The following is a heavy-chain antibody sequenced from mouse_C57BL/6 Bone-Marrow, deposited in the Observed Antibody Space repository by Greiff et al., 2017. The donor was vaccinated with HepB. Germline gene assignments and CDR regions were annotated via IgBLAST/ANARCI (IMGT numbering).Heavy chain of an antibody. D-gene: IGHD4-1*01. V-gene: IGHV1-64*01. CDR2: IHPNSGST. Sequence: QVQLQQPGAELVKPGASVKLSCKASGYTFTSYWMHWVKQRPGQGLEWIGMIHPNSGSTNYNEKFKSKATLTVDKSSSTAYMQLSSLTSEDSAVYYCARRELGQAEGYFDVWGTGTTVTVSS. CDR1: GYTFTSYW. CDR3: ARRELGQAEGYFDV. J-gene: IGHJ1*03.